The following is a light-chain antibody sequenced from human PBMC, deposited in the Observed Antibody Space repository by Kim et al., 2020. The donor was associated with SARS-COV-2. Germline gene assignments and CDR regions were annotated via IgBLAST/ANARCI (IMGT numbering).Light chain of an antibody. J-gene: IGKJ2*01. V-gene: IGKV1-5*03. CDR3: QQYNSYSRPMYT. CDR1: QSIGSW. Sequence: DIQMTQSPSTLSASVGDRVTITCRASQSIGSWLAWYQQKPGKAPKLLIYKASSLESGVPSRFSGSGSGTEFTLTISSLQPDDFATYYCQQYNSYSRPMYTFGQGTKLEI. CDR2: KAS.